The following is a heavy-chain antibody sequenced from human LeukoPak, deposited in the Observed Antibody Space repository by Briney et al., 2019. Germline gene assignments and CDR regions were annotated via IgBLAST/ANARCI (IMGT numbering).Heavy chain of an antibody. Sequence: SETLSLTCTVSGGSISSYYWSWIRQPPGKGLEWIGYIYYSGSTNYNPSLKSRVTISVDTSNNQFSLKLSSVTAADTAVYYCARHVPSWYANSAFDYWGQGTLVTVSS. CDR1: GGSISSYY. J-gene: IGHJ4*02. V-gene: IGHV4-59*08. D-gene: IGHD6-13*01. CDR3: ARHVPSWYANSAFDY. CDR2: IYYSGST.